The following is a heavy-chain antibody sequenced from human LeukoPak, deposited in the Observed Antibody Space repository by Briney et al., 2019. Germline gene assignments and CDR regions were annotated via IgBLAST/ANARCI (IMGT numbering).Heavy chain of an antibody. Sequence: PGGSLRLSCAASGFTFSSYAMSWVRQAPGKGLEWVSAISGSGGSTYYADSVKGRFTISRDNSKNTLYLQMNSLRAEDTAVYYCVKDLTYSSSWYVSWYFDLWGRGTLVTVSS. CDR1: GFTFSSYA. CDR2: ISGSGGST. CDR3: VKDLTYSSSWYVSWYFDL. V-gene: IGHV3-23*01. J-gene: IGHJ2*01. D-gene: IGHD6-13*01.